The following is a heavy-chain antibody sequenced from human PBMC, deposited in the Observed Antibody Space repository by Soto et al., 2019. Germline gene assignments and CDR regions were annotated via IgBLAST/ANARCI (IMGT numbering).Heavy chain of an antibody. Sequence: GESLKISCKGSGYSFTSYWIGWVRQMPGKGLEWMGIIYPGDSDTRYSPSFQGQVTISADKSISTAYLQWSSLKASDTAMYYCARQNYYDSSGYFAFDYWGQGTLVTVSS. CDR2: IYPGDSDT. CDR1: GYSFTSYW. J-gene: IGHJ4*02. V-gene: IGHV5-51*01. CDR3: ARQNYYDSSGYFAFDY. D-gene: IGHD3-22*01.